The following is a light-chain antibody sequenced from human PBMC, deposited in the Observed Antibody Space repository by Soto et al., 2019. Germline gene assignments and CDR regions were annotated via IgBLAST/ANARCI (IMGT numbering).Light chain of an antibody. CDR2: DAS. CDR3: QQRSNWLPVT. Sequence: EIVLTQSPATLSSSPGERATLSCRASQSINRHLAWYRQKPGQAPRLLIYDASNRATGIPARFSGSGSGTDFTLTISSLVPEDYGVYYCQQRSNWLPVTFGGGTKVEIK. J-gene: IGKJ4*01. CDR1: QSINRH. V-gene: IGKV3-11*01.